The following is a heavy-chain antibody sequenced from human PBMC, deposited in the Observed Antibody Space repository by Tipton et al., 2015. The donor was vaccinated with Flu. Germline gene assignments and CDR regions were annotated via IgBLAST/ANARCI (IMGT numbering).Heavy chain of an antibody. Sequence: TLSLTCTVSGDSISNNFWWSWVRQPPGKGLEWIGYIYYSGKSNYNPSLKSRVTMPVDTSKNQVSLNLSSVTAADTAVYYCAKWSSSWWSFDYWGQGALVTVSS. CDR3: AKWSSSWWSFDY. D-gene: IGHD6-13*01. V-gene: IGHV4-59*01. J-gene: IGHJ4*02. CDR1: GDSISNNFW. CDR2: IYYSGKS.